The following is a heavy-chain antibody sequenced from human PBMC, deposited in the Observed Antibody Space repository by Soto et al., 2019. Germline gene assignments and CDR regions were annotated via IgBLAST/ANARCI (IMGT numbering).Heavy chain of an antibody. Sequence: SETLSLTCTVSGASINTYSINSYYWSWIRQSPGKGLEWIGYIYDRGSTNYSPSLMSRVSISIDTSKNEFSLKLSSVTAADTAVYYCARHNSGYVAFDLWGQGTMVTVSS. CDR1: GASINTYSINSYY. D-gene: IGHD5-12*01. CDR3: ARHNSGYVAFDL. CDR2: IYDRGST. V-gene: IGHV4-59*01. J-gene: IGHJ3*01.